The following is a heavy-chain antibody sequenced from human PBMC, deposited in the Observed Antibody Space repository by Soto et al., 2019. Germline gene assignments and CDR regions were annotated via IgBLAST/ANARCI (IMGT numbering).Heavy chain of an antibody. J-gene: IGHJ4*02. CDR3: AKDRGPGIQLEFSYFDY. V-gene: IGHV3-30*18. D-gene: IGHD5-18*01. CDR1: GFTFSSYG. CDR2: ISYDGSNK. Sequence: GGSLRLSCAASGFTFSSYGMHWVRQAPGKGLEWVAVISYDGSNKYYAESVKGRFTISRDNSKNTLYLQMNSLRAEDTAVYYCAKDRGPGIQLEFSYFDYWGQGTLVTVSS.